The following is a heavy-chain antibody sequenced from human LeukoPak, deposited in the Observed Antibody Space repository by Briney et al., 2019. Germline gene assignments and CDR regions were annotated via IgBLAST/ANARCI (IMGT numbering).Heavy chain of an antibody. CDR2: MNPNSGNT. D-gene: IGHD6-6*01. Sequence: GASVKVSCKASGYTFTNYDINWVRQATGQGLEWMGWMNPNSGNTGYAQKFQGRVTMTRNTSLSTAYMELSSLTSEDAAVYYCARITSTYSSSSSGGYWGQGTLVTVSS. CDR1: GYTFTNYD. CDR3: ARITSTYSSSSSGGY. V-gene: IGHV1-8*01. J-gene: IGHJ4*02.